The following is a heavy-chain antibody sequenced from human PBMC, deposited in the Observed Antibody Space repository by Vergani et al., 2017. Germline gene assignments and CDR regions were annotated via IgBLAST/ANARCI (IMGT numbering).Heavy chain of an antibody. D-gene: IGHD3-22*01. J-gene: IGHJ4*02. CDR3: ARAPSSGYYYFDY. V-gene: IGHV4-59*01. Sequence: QVQLQESGPGLVRPSQTLSLTCTVSGGSISSYYWSWIRQPPWKGLEWIGYIYYSGSTNYNPSLKSRVTISVDTSKNQFSLKLSSVTAADTAVYYCARAPSSGYYYFDYWGQGTLVTVSS. CDR1: GGSISSYY. CDR2: IYYSGST.